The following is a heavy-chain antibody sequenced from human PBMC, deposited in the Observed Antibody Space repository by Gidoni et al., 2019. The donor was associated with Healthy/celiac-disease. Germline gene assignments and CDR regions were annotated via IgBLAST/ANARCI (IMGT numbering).Heavy chain of an antibody. CDR2: IWYDGSNK. CDR3: ARDIAAAGTGGGRRNGMDV. CDR1: GFTFSSYG. D-gene: IGHD6-13*01. Sequence: QVRLVESGGGVVQPGRSLRLSCAASGFTFSSYGMHWVRQAPGKGLEWVAVIWYDGSNKYYADSVKGRFTISRDNSKNTLYLQMNSLRAEDTAVYYCARDIAAAGTGGGRRNGMDVWGQGTTVTVSS. V-gene: IGHV3-33*01. J-gene: IGHJ6*02.